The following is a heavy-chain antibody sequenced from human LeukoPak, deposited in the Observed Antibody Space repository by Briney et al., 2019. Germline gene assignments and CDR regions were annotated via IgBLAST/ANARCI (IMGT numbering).Heavy chain of an antibody. CDR3: ARDRVYSYGLIDY. V-gene: IGHV3-30*02. Sequence: GALRLSCAASGFTFSSYGMHWVRQAPGKGLEWVAFIRYDGSNKYHADSVKGRFTISRDNAKNTLYLQMNSLRAEDTAVYYCARDRVYSYGLIDYWGQGTLVTVSS. CDR1: GFTFSSYG. J-gene: IGHJ4*02. CDR2: IRYDGSNK. D-gene: IGHD5-18*01.